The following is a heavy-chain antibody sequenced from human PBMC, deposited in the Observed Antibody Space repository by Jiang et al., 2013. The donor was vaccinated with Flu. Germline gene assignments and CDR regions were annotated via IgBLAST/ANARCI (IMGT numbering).Heavy chain of an antibody. J-gene: IGHJ4*02. Sequence: GLVKPSETLSLTCTVSGGSISTYFWTWIRQPPGKGLEWIGYIYYTGSIIYSPSLKSRVTMSVDTSKNRFSLELSSLTAADTAVYYCARLDSSAWFVDFWGQGTLVTVSS. V-gene: IGHV4-59*08. CDR1: GGSISTYF. CDR2: IYYTGSI. D-gene: IGHD6-19*01. CDR3: ARLDSSAWFVDF.